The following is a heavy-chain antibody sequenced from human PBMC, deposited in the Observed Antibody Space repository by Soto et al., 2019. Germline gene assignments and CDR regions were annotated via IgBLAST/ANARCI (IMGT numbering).Heavy chain of an antibody. J-gene: IGHJ6*02. Sequence: XVSLRLSCAASGFTFSSYAMSWVRQAPGKGLEWVSAISGSGGSTYYADSVKGRFTISRDNSKNTLYLQMNSLRAEDTAVYYCAKDLEDYDFWSGCGMDVWGQGTTVTVSS. D-gene: IGHD3-3*01. CDR1: GFTFSSYA. CDR2: ISGSGGST. CDR3: AKDLEDYDFWSGCGMDV. V-gene: IGHV3-23*01.